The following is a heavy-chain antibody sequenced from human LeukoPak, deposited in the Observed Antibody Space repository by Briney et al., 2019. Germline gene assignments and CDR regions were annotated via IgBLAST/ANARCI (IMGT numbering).Heavy chain of an antibody. D-gene: IGHD3-3*01. V-gene: IGHV3-74*01. CDR3: ARHETIFGVGYYYYGMDV. J-gene: IGHJ6*02. CDR1: GFTFSSYW. CDR2: INSDGSST. Sequence: GGSLRLSCAASGFTFSSYWMHWVRQAPGKGLVWVSRINSDGSSTSYADSVKGRFTISRDNAKNTLYLQMNSLRAEDTAVYYCARHETIFGVGYYYYGMDVWGQGTTVTVSS.